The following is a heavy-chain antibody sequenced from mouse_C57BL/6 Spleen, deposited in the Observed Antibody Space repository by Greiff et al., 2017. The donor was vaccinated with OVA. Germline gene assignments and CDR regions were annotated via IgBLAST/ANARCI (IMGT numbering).Heavy chain of an antibody. CDR1: GYTFTSYW. CDR3: ARRSTMVKGDFDY. CDR2: IHPNSGST. V-gene: IGHV1-64*01. J-gene: IGHJ2*01. D-gene: IGHD2-2*01. Sequence: QVQLQQPGAELVKPGASVKLSCKASGYTFTSYWMHWVKQRPGQGLEWIGMIHPNSGSTNYNEKFKSKATLTVDKSSSTAYMQLSSLTSEDSAVYYWARRSTMVKGDFDYWGQGTTLTVSS.